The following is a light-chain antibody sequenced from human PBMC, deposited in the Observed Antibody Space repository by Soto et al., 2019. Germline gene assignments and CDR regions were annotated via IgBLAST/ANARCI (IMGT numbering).Light chain of an antibody. Sequence: QSVLTQPPSVSAAPGQRVTISCSGSSSNIGSNYVSWYQQLPGTVPKLLIYDSNKRPPGIPDRFSGSKSGTSATLGITGLQTGDEADYYCGTWDSSLSTGWVFGGGTKLTVL. V-gene: IGLV1-51*01. CDR3: GTWDSSLSTGWV. CDR1: SSNIGSNY. CDR2: DSN. J-gene: IGLJ3*02.